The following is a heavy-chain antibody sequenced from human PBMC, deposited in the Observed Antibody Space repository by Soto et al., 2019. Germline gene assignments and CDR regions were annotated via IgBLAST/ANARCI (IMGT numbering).Heavy chain of an antibody. CDR2: IKNKAENYAT. D-gene: IGHD3-10*01. Sequence: PGGSLRLSCAASGFTFSSYGMHWVRQASGKGLEWVGRIKNKAENYATAYGASVKGRFTISRDDSKDTAYLQVNSLKTEDTAVYYCSRGVWFGVNYGVDVWGQGTTVTVSS. CDR3: SRGVWFGVNYGVDV. CDR1: GFTFSSYG. J-gene: IGHJ6*02. V-gene: IGHV3-73*01.